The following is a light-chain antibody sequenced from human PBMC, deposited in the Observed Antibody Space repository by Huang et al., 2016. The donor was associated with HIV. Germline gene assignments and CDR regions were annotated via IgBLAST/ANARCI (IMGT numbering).Light chain of an antibody. J-gene: IGKJ4*01. Sequence: EIMMTQSPATLSVSPGGRATLSCRASQNVRNNLAWYQQKTGQAPRLLIYDTSTRASGIPARFTGSGSGTEFTLTISGIQSEDFAIYYCQQYDNWPPGLTFGGGTKVEI. V-gene: IGKV3D-15*01. CDR3: QQYDNWPPGLT. CDR2: DTS. CDR1: QNVRNN.